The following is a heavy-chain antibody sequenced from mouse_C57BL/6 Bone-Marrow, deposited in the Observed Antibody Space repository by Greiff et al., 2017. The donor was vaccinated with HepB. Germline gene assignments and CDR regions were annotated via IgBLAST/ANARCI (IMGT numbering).Heavy chain of an antibody. Sequence: EVQLQESGPELVKPGASVKISCKASGYSFTGYYMNWVKQSPEKSLEWIGEINPSTGGTTYNQKFKAKATLTVDKSSSTAYMQLKSLTSEDSAVYYCASTVVAPDYWGQGTSVTVSS. V-gene: IGHV1-42*01. CDR2: INPSTGGT. D-gene: IGHD1-1*01. CDR1: GYSFTGYY. CDR3: ASTVVAPDY. J-gene: IGHJ4*01.